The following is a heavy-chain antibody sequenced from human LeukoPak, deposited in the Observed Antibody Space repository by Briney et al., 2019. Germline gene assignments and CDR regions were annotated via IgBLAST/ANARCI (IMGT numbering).Heavy chain of an antibody. CDR3: ARSIFGVVKGDNWFDP. Sequence: SETLSLTCTVSGGSISSYYWSWLRQPAGKGLEWIGCIYTSGSTNYNPSLKSRVTMSVDTSKNQFSLKLSSVTAADTAVYYCARSIFGVVKGDNWFDPWGQGTLVTVSS. CDR2: IYTSGST. J-gene: IGHJ5*02. CDR1: GGSISSYY. D-gene: IGHD3-3*01. V-gene: IGHV4-4*07.